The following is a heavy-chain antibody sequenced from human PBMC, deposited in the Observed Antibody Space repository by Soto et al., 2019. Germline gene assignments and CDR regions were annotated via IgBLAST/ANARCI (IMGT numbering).Heavy chain of an antibody. D-gene: IGHD3-3*01. CDR2: IYYSGST. Sequence: PSETLSLTCTVSGGSISSGDYYWSWIRQPPGKGLEWIGYIYYSGSTYYNPSLKSRVTISVDTSKNQFSLKLSPVTAADTAVYYCARDVRNFPAYGMDVWGQGTTVTVSS. CDR3: ARDVRNFPAYGMDV. CDR1: GGSISSGDYY. J-gene: IGHJ6*02. V-gene: IGHV4-30-4*01.